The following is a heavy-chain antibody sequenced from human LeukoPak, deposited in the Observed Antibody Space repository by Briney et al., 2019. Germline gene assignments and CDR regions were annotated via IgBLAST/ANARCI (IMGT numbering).Heavy chain of an antibody. CDR2: IWYDGSNK. J-gene: IGHJ4*02. V-gene: IGHV3-33*06. CDR1: GFTFSSYG. Sequence: PGRSLRLSCAASGFTFSSYGMHWVRQAPGKGLEWVAVIWYDGSNKYYADSVKGRFTISRDNSKNTLYLQMNSLRAEDTAVYYCAKAYNYGSGSYYSFFDNWGQGTLVTVSS. CDR3: AKAYNYGSGSYYSFFDN. D-gene: IGHD3-10*01.